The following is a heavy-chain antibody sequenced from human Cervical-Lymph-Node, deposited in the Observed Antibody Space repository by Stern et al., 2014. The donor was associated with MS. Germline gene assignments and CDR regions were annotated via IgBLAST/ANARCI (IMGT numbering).Heavy chain of an antibody. CDR1: GGSISSYY. V-gene: IGHV4-59*01. J-gene: IGHJ6*02. CDR3: ARVSSSWADYYYYYGMDV. CDR2: IYYSGST. D-gene: IGHD6-13*01. Sequence: QVQLQESGPGLVKPSETLSLTCTVSGGSISSYYWSWIRQPPGKGLAWIGYIYYSGSTNYNPSLKSRVTISVDTSKNQFSLKLSSVTAADTAVYYCARVSSSWADYYYYYGMDVWGQGTTVTVSS.